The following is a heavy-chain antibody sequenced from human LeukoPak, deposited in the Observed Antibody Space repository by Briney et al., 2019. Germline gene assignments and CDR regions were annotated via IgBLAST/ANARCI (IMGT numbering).Heavy chain of an antibody. CDR2: IYNSGST. V-gene: IGHV4-30-2*05. Sequence: SETLSLTCTVSGGSISSGGYYWSWIRQPPGKGLEWIGYIYNSGSTYYNPSLKSRFTTSVDMSKNQFSLKLSSVTAADTAVYYCARAVGYSYGPDYWGQGTLVTVSS. CDR3: ARAVGYSYGPDY. CDR1: GGSISSGGYY. D-gene: IGHD5-18*01. J-gene: IGHJ4*02.